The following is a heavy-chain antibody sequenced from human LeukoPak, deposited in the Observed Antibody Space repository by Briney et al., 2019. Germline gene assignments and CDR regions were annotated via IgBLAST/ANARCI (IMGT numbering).Heavy chain of an antibody. CDR2: ISAYNGNT. V-gene: IGHV1-18*01. CDR1: GYTFTSYG. Sequence: ASVKVSCKASGYTFTSYGISWVRQAPGQGLEWMGWISAYNGNTNYAQKLQGRVTMTTDTSTSTAYMELRSLRSDDAAVYYCARVTMVRGLLSRLYRIDWFDPWGREPWSPSPQ. CDR3: ARVTMVRGLLSRLYRIDWFDP. J-gene: IGHJ5*02. D-gene: IGHD3-10*01.